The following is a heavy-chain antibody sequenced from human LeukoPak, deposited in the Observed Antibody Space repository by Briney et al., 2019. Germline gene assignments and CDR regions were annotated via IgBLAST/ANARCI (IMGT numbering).Heavy chain of an antibody. CDR2: IIPIFGTA. D-gene: IGHD3-22*01. V-gene: IGHV1-69*06. J-gene: IGHJ4*02. CDR3: ARGAVHHYYDSSGYYLDY. Sequence: SVKVSCKASGGTFSSYAISWVRQAPGQGLEWMGGIIPIFGTANYAQKLQGRVTITADKSTSTAYMELSSLRSEDTAVYYCARGAVHHYYDSSGYYLDYWGQGTLVTVSS. CDR1: GGTFSSYA.